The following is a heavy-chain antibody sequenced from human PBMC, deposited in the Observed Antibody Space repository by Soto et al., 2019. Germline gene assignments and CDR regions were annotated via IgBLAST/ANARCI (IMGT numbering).Heavy chain of an antibody. CDR1: GFTFSSYA. D-gene: IGHD2-8*01. CDR3: AKETSPNTYYAFDF. J-gene: IGHJ3*01. V-gene: IGHV3-23*01. Sequence: VGSLRLSCAASGFTFSSYAMSWVRQAPGKGLEWVSAISGSGDITYYADSVKGRFTISRDNSKNTLYLQMNSLRAEDTAVYYCAKETSPNTYYAFDFWGQGTLVNVSS. CDR2: ISGSGDIT.